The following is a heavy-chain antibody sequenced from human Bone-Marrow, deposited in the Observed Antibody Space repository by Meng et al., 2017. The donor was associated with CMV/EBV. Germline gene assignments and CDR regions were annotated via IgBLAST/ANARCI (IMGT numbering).Heavy chain of an antibody. CDR3: ARGWSSGWPYYYYQGMDV. CDR2: IGTAGDT. D-gene: IGHD6-19*01. J-gene: IGHJ6*01. V-gene: IGHV3-13*01. CDR1: GFTFSSYD. Sequence: GGSLRLSCAASGFTFSSYDMHWVRQATGKGLEWVSAIGTAGDTYYPGSVKGRFTISRENAKNSLYLQMNSLRAGDTAVYYCARGWSSGWPYYYYQGMDVWGQGTTVTVSS.